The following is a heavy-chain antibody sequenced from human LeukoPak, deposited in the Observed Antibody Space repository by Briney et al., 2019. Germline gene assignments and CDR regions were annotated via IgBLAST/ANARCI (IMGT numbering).Heavy chain of an antibody. CDR2: LSPDTPID. J-gene: IGHJ4*01. CDR1: GFIFRSYA. Sequence: GRSLRISCAASGFIFRSYAMHWVRQAPGKGLEWVAALSPDTPIDHYAESVKGRFTISSDDVKNTLVLQMDNLRPEDTAFYFCARGSLTGYKYDLGSGGFDHWGHGTLVTVSS. V-gene: IGHV3-30*04. D-gene: IGHD3-10*01. CDR3: ARGSLTGYKYDLGSGGFDH.